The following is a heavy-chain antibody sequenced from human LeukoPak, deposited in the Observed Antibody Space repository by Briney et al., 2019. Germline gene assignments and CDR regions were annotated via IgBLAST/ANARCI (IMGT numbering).Heavy chain of an antibody. J-gene: IGHJ4*02. V-gene: IGHV4-59*01. CDR1: GGSISSYS. D-gene: IGHD1-14*01. CDR2: IYYGGST. CDR3: ARANPYYFDY. Sequence: SETLSLTCIVSGGSISSYSCSWIRLPPGKGLEWIGYIYYGGSTNYNPSLKSRVAISVDTSKNQFSLKLSSVTAADTAVYYCARANPYYFDYWGQGTLVTVSS.